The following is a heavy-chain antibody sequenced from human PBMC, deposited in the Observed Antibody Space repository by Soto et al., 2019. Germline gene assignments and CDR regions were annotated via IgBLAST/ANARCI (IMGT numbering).Heavy chain of an antibody. CDR1: GYPVTAYY. J-gene: IGHJ3*02. Sequence: QLHLVQSGAVVKKPGASVTVSCSASGYPVTAYYMHWVRQAPGRGLEWMGGINPATGAAKYTQTFRGRVTIARATSTSTVFRELSGLTSEDTAVFYCARGGGVGVAGSAAFDMWGQGTLVTVSS. CDR3: ARGGGVGVAGSAAFDM. D-gene: IGHD3-3*01. CDR2: INPATGAA. V-gene: IGHV1-2*02.